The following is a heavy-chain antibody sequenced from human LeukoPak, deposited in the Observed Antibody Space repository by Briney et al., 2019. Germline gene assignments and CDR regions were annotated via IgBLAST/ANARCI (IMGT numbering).Heavy chain of an antibody. CDR2: ISYDGSNK. D-gene: IGHD2-2*01. V-gene: IGHV3-30-3*01. CDR3: ASTTKSLGSGSTSSLPPYYYYGMDV. CDR1: GFTFSSYA. Sequence: GGSLRLSCAVSGFTFSSYAMHWVRQAPGKGLEWVAVISYDGSNKYYADSVKGRFTISRDNSKNTLYLQMNSLRAEDTAVYYCASTTKSLGSGSTSSLPPYYYYGMDVWGQGTTVTVSS. J-gene: IGHJ6*02.